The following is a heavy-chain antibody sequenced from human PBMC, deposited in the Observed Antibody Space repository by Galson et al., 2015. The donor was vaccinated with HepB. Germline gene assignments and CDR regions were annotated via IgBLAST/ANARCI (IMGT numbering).Heavy chain of an antibody. Sequence: SLRLSCAASGFIFSRYAMNWVRQAPGKGLEWVSTIGSSDEFTYYADSVKGRFTISRDNSKNTLYLQMNSLRGEDTAVCYCARDPSAIAAAGRGDYWGQGTLVIVSS. CDR2: IGSSDEFT. CDR3: ARDPSAIAAAGRGDY. J-gene: IGHJ4*02. V-gene: IGHV3-23*01. D-gene: IGHD6-13*01. CDR1: GFIFSRYA.